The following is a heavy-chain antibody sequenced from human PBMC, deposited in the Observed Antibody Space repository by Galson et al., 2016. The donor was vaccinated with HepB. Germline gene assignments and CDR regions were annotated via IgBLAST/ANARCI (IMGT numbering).Heavy chain of an antibody. CDR3: AKDLPLWFTIDN. CDR1: GFSFRIYA. Sequence: SLRLSCAASGFSFRIYAMNWVRQVPGKGLEWVSEISGSGDTTYYADSVKGRFIISRDNSKNTVYLQINSLRADDTAVYYCAKDLPLWFTIDNWGQGTLVTVSS. CDR2: ISGSGDTT. D-gene: IGHD5-18*01. V-gene: IGHV3-23*01. J-gene: IGHJ4*02.